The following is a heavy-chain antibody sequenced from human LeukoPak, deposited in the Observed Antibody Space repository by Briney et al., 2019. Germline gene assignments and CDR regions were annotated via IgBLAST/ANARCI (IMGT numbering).Heavy chain of an antibody. V-gene: IGHV3-7*01. CDR2: IKEDGIEK. D-gene: IGHD3-10*01. CDR3: AISYGSGRSHY. J-gene: IGHJ4*02. CDR1: GFTFSSYS. Sequence: PGGSLRLSCAASGFTFSSYSMNWVRQAPGKGLEWLANIKEDGIEKHYLDSVKGRFTISRDSAKNSLYLQMSSLRVEDTAVYYCAISYGSGRSHYWGPGTLVAVSS.